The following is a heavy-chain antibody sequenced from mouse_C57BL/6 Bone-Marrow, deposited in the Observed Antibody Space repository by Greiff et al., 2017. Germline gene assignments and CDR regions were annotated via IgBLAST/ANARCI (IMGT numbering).Heavy chain of an antibody. CDR3: ARSGYDYPYYYAMDY. CDR1: GYTFTDYN. J-gene: IGHJ4*01. V-gene: IGHV1-18*01. Sequence: VHVKQSGPELVKPGASVKIPCKASGYTFTDYNMDWVKQSNGKSLGWIGDINPNNGGTIYNQKFKGKATLTVDKSSSTAYMELRSLTSEDTAVYYCARSGYDYPYYYAMDYWGQGTSVTVSS. CDR2: INPNNGGT. D-gene: IGHD2-4*01.